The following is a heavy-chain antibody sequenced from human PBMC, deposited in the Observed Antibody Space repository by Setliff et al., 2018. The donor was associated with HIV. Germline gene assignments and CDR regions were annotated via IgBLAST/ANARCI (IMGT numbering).Heavy chain of an antibody. Sequence: LSLTCTVSGGPINNYYWGWIRQPPGKGLEWVGFTDYTGRTSYNPSFKSRVTISAATSKSQFSLKLNSLTTADTAVYYCARYRSGDSDISLDQWGHGALVTVS. V-gene: IGHV4-59*01. CDR2: TDYTGRT. CDR3: ARYRSGDSDISLDQ. D-gene: IGHD3-10*01. J-gene: IGHJ4*01. CDR1: GGPINNYY.